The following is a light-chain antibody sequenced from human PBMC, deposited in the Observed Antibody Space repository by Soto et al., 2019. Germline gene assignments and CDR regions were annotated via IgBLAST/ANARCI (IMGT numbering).Light chain of an antibody. CDR1: QTVSSN. CDR3: QQYNDWPRA. Sequence: EIVMTQSPATLSVSPGERATLSCRASQTVSSNLAWYQQKPGQAPRLLIYGASTRAAGIPARFSGSGSGTEFTLTIGSLQSEDFAVYYWQQYNDWPRAFGQGTKLEIK. V-gene: IGKV3-15*01. J-gene: IGKJ2*01. CDR2: GAS.